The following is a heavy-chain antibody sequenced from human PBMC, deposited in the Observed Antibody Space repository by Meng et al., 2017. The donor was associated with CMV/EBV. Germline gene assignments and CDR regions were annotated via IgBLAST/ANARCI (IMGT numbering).Heavy chain of an antibody. CDR1: GFTFRSYG. D-gene: IGHD6-6*01. V-gene: IGHV3-30*02. Sequence: GGSLRLSCAASGFTFRSYGMHWVRQAPGKGLEWVAFIRYDGSNKYYADSVKGRFTISRDNSKNTLYLQMNSLRAEDTAVYYCAKEGWSSSSSPLSYAFDIWGQGTMVTVSS. J-gene: IGHJ3*02. CDR3: AKEGWSSSSSPLSYAFDI. CDR2: IRYDGSNK.